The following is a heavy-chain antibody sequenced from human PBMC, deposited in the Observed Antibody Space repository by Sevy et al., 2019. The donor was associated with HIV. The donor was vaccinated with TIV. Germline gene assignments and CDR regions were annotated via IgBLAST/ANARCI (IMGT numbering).Heavy chain of an antibody. CDR3: ARGQAISNYYYYGMDV. V-gene: IGHV1-69*13. D-gene: IGHD3-3*01. Sequence: ASVNVSCKASGGTFSSYAISWVRQAPGQGLEWMGGIIPIFGTANYAQKFQGRVTITADESTGTAYMGLGSLRSEDTAVYYCARGQAISNYYYYGMDVWGQGTTVTVSS. CDR2: IIPIFGTA. J-gene: IGHJ6*02. CDR1: GGTFSSYA.